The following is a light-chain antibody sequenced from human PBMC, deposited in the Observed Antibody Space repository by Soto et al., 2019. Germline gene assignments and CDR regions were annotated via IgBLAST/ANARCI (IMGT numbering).Light chain of an antibody. Sequence: EIVLTQSPGTLSFSPGERATLSFRASQSVSSTYLAWYQQKPGQAPSLLIYGASRRATGIPDRFSGSGSGTDFTLTISRLEPEYFAVYYCQQYERSPTTFGGGTKVEIK. V-gene: IGKV3-20*01. CDR1: QSVSSTY. J-gene: IGKJ4*01. CDR3: QQYERSPTT. CDR2: GAS.